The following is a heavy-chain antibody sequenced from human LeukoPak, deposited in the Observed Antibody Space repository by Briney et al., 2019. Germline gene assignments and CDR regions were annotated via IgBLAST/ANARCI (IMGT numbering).Heavy chain of an antibody. Sequence: GGSLRLSCVASGFTFSSYAMSWVRQAPGKGLEWVSVVSGGGHNTYYAVSVKGRFTMSRDNSKRTVYLQMNSLRAEDTAVYYCARDTLGVYGMDVWGQGTTVTVSS. V-gene: IGHV3-23*01. D-gene: IGHD2-8*01. CDR1: GFTFSSYA. J-gene: IGHJ6*02. CDR2: VSGGGHNT. CDR3: ARDTLGVYGMDV.